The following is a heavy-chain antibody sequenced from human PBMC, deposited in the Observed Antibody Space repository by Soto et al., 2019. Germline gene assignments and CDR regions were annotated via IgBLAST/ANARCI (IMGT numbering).Heavy chain of an antibody. D-gene: IGHD2-15*01. J-gene: IGHJ6*02. Sequence: SETLSLTCAVYGGSFSGYYWSWIRQPPGKGLEWIGEINHSGSTNYNPSLKSRVTISVDTSKNQFSLKLSSVTAADTAVYYCARGRVNVVVVAATRGHYYYGMDVWDQGTTVTVSS. CDR1: GGSFSGYY. CDR2: INHSGST. V-gene: IGHV4-34*01. CDR3: ARGRVNVVVVAATRGHYYYGMDV.